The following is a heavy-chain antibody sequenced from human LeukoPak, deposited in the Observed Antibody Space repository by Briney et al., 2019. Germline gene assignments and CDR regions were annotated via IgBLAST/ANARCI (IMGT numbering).Heavy chain of an antibody. CDR2: INHSGST. CDR3: ARSGAYCGGDCFGDAFDI. CDR1: GGSISSGGYY. Sequence: SQTLSLTCTVSGGSISSGGYYWSWIRQPPGKGLEWIGEINHSGSTNYNPSLKSRVTISVDTSKNQFSLKLSSVTAADTAVYYCARSGAYCGGDCFGDAFDIWGQGTMVTVSS. J-gene: IGHJ3*02. V-gene: IGHV4-30-2*01. D-gene: IGHD2-21*02.